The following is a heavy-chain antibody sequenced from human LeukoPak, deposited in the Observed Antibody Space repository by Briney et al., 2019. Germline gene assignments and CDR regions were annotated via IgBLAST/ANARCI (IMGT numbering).Heavy chain of an antibody. CDR1: GFTXXXYW. Sequence: XXXSGFTXXXYWMSWVRQAPGKGLEWVANIKPHGGEKYYVDSVKGRFTISRDNAKNSVYLKMNRLRAEDTAVYYXXXGXXYYYYYYMDVWGKGTTVTVSS. J-gene: IGHJ6*03. CDR3: XXGXXYYYYYYMDV. V-gene: IGHV3-7*03. CDR2: IKPHGGEK.